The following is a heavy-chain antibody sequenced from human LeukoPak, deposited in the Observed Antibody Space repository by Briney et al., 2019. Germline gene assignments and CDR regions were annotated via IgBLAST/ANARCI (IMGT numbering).Heavy chain of an antibody. CDR1: GGSISSYS. V-gene: IGHV4-4*09. D-gene: IGHD6-19*01. J-gene: IGHJ4*02. CDR3: ARGSSGWHGYYFVY. Sequence: SETLSLTCTVSGGSISSYSWNYLRQPPGKGLEWIGYIYTSGSTNYNPSLKSRVTISADTSKNQFSLKLTSVTAADTAVYYCARGSSGWHGYYFVYWGQGTLVTVRS. CDR2: IYTSGST.